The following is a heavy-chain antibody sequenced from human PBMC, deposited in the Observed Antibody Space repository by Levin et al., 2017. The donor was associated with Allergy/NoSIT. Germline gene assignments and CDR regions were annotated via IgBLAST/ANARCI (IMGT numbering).Heavy chain of an antibody. V-gene: IGHV3-64*01. CDR3: ARRFGDYAGFDY. CDR2: ISGSGGNT. J-gene: IGHJ4*02. CDR1: GFTFSSYA. Sequence: GESLKISCAASGFTFSSYAMHWVRQAPGKGLEYVSAISGSGGNTYYANSVKGRFTISRDNSKNTLYLQMGSLRAEDMAVYYCARRFGDYAGFDYWGQGTLVTVSA. D-gene: IGHD4-17*01.